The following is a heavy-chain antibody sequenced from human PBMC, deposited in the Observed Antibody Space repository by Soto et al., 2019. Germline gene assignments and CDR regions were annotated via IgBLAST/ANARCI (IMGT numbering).Heavy chain of an antibody. Sequence: GGSLRLSCAASGFSFTNFAMSWVRQAPGKGLEWVAGIGASGDITWYADSVKGRLSISRDNSKNTLYLQLDSLRFEDTAVYYCAKDDFTDRGDDYFDYWGPGTLVTVSS. CDR1: GFSFTNFA. CDR3: AKDDFTDRGDDYFDY. CDR2: IGASGDIT. J-gene: IGHJ4*02. V-gene: IGHV3-23*01. D-gene: IGHD2-21*02.